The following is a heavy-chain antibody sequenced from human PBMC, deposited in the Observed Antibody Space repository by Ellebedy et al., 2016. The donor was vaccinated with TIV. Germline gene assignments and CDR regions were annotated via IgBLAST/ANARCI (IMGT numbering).Heavy chain of an antibody. D-gene: IGHD2-2*01. CDR1: GGTFSSYA. CDR3: ARTRHADIVVVPAAIGRGYFDY. Sequence: AASVKVSCKASGGTFSSYAISWVRQAPGQGLEWMGGIIPIFGTANYAQKFQGRVTITADESTSTAYIELSSLRSEDTAVYYCARTRHADIVVVPAAIGRGYFDYWGQGTLVTVSS. V-gene: IGHV1-69*13. CDR2: IIPIFGTA. J-gene: IGHJ4*02.